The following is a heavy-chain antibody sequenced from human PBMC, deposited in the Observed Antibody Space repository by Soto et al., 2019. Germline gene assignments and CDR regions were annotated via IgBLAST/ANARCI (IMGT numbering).Heavy chain of an antibody. J-gene: IGHJ4*02. CDR3: ARGLSRGVYFAY. CDR1: GGSFSGYY. V-gene: IGHV4-34*01. Sequence: QVQLQQWGAGLLKPSETLSLTCAVYGGSFSGYYWSWIRQPPGQGLEWIGEINHSGSTNYNPSLKRRVTISVDTSKNQFSLKLSSVTAADTAVYYCARGLSRGVYFAYWGQGTLVTVSS. D-gene: IGHD3-10*01. CDR2: INHSGST.